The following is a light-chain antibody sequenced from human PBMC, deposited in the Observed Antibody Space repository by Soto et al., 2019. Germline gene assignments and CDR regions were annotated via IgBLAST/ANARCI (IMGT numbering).Light chain of an antibody. V-gene: IGLV2-14*01. J-gene: IGLJ1*01. CDR1: SSDVGGYNY. CDR3: SSNKTLTTYV. CDR2: DVR. Sequence: QSVLAQPASVSGSPGQSITISCTGTSSDVGGYNYVSWYQQHPGKAPKLMIYDVRNRPSGVSNRFSGSKSVNTASLTISGLQAEDDADYYCSSNKTLTTYVFRTVSKVTV.